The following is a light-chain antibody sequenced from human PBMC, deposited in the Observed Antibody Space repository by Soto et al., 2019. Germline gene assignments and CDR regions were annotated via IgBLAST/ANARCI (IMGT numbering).Light chain of an antibody. CDR1: SGHSSYA. Sequence: QPVLTQSPSASASLGASVKLTCTLSSGHSSYAIAWHQQQPEKGPRYLMKLNSDGSHSKGDGIPDRFSGSSSGAERYLTISSLQYEDEADYYCQTWGTGILVFGTGTKLTVL. CDR2: LNSDGSH. J-gene: IGLJ1*01. V-gene: IGLV4-69*01. CDR3: QTWGTGILV.